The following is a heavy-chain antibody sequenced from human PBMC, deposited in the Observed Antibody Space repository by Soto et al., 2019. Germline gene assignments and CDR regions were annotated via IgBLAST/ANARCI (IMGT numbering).Heavy chain of an antibody. CDR2: ISSSGSTI. J-gene: IGHJ2*01. CDR1: GFTFSDYY. V-gene: IGHV3-11*01. D-gene: IGHD2-15*01. CDR3: VKDDRILGRRYFDL. Sequence: GGSLRLSCAASGFTFSDYYMSWIRQAPGKGLEWVSYISSSGSTIYYADSVKGRLTISRDNSKNTLFLQMNSLRVEDTAVYYCVKDDRILGRRYFDLWGRGTLVTVSS.